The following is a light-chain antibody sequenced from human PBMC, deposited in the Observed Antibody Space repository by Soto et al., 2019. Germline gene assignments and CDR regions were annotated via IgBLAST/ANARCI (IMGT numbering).Light chain of an antibody. J-gene: IGLJ1*01. V-gene: IGLV2-14*01. Sequence: QSALTQPACVSGSPGQSITISCTGTSSDVGGYNYVSWYQQHPGKAPKLMIYEVSNRPSGVSNRFSGSKSGNTASLTISGLQAEDEADYYCSSYTTSSTLYVFGTGTKLTVL. CDR3: SSYTTSSTLYV. CDR1: SSDVGGYNY. CDR2: EVS.